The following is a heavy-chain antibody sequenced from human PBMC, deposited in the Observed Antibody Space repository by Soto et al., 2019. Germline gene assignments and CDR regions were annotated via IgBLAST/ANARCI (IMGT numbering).Heavy chain of an antibody. CDR2: IDPDSGGT. D-gene: IGHD3-22*01. CDR1: GYSFIDYY. V-gene: IGHV1-2*02. CDR3: ARLNFYDSRGNDSTP. Sequence: ASVKVSCKAFGYSFIDYYIHWVRQAPGQGLEWMGWIDPDSGGTTSAQKFQGRVTMTRDRSINTAYMELSSLRSDDTALYFCARLNFYDSRGNDSTPWAQGALVPSPQ. J-gene: IGHJ5*02.